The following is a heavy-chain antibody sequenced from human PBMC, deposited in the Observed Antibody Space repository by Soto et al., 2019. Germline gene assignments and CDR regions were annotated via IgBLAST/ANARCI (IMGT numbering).Heavy chain of an antibody. CDR3: ARALAARLGVGY. Sequence: QVQLQESGPGLVKPSQTLSLTCTVSGGSISSGDYYWSWIRQPPGKGLVWIGYIYYSGSTYYNPSLKSRVTRSVDTSKNQFSLKLSSVTAADTAVYYCARALAARLGVGYWGQGTLVTVSS. CDR1: GGSISSGDYY. D-gene: IGHD6-6*01. V-gene: IGHV4-30-4*01. CDR2: IYYSGST. J-gene: IGHJ4*02.